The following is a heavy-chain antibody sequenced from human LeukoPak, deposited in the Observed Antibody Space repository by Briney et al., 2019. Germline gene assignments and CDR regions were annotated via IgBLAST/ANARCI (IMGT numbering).Heavy chain of an antibody. CDR1: GGSFSGYY. Sequence: KPSETLSLTCAVYGGSFSGYYWSWIRQPPGKGLEWIGEINHSGSTNYNPSLKSRVTISVDTSKNQFSLKLSSVTAADTAVYYCARLSSSWYRRGIDYWGQGTLVTVSS. V-gene: IGHV4-34*01. CDR3: ARLSSSWYRRGIDY. J-gene: IGHJ4*02. CDR2: INHSGST. D-gene: IGHD6-13*01.